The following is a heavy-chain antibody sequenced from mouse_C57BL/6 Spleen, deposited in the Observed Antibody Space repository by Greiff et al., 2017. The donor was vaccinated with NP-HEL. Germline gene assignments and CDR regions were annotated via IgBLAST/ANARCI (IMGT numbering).Heavy chain of an antibody. Sequence: EVMLVESGGGLVQPGGSLSLSCAASGFTFTDYYMSWVRQPPGKALEWLGFIRNKANGYTTEYSASVKGRFTISRDNSQSILYLQMNALRAEDSATYYCARSPAYYSNYWYFDVWGTGTTVTVSS. J-gene: IGHJ1*03. V-gene: IGHV7-3*01. CDR3: ARSPAYYSNYWYFDV. CDR2: IRNKANGYTT. D-gene: IGHD2-5*01. CDR1: GFTFTDYY.